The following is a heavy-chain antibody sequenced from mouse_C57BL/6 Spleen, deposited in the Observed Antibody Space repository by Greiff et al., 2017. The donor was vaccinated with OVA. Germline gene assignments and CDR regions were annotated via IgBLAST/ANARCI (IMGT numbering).Heavy chain of an antibody. V-gene: IGHV1-55*01. CDR2: IYPGSGST. Sequence: QVQLQQPGAELVKPGASVKMSCKASGYTFTSYWITWVKQRPGQGLEWIGDIYPGSGSTNYNETFKSKATLTVDTSSSTAYLQLSSLTSEDSAVYYCARAGHYGWYYDVWGTGTTVTVSS. D-gene: IGHD1-1*01. J-gene: IGHJ1*03. CDR1: GYTFTSYW. CDR3: ARAGHYGWYYDV.